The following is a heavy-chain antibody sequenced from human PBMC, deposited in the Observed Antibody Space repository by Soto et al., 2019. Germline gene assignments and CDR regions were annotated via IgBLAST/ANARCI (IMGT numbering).Heavy chain of an antibody. J-gene: IGHJ4*02. CDR2: IIPIFGTA. CDR1: GGTFSSYA. D-gene: IGHD3-22*01. Sequence: QVQLVQSGAEVKKPGSSVKVSCKAAGGTFSSYAMSWVRQAPGQGLEWMGGIIPIFGTANYAQKFQGRVTITADESTSTAYMELSSLRSEDTAVYYCARDVSGTYGYDSCGYHEIGYWGQGTLVTVST. CDR3: ARDVSGTYGYDSCGYHEIGY. V-gene: IGHV1-69*01.